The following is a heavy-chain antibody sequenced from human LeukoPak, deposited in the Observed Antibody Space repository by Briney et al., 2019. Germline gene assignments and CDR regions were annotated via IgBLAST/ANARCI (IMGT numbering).Heavy chain of an antibody. CDR2: INPNSGGT. CDR1: GYTLTSYD. CDR3: ANLGYCSGGSCAIRYFDY. D-gene: IGHD2-15*01. V-gene: IGHV1-2*06. J-gene: IGHJ4*02. Sequence: GASVKVSCKASGYTLTSYDINWVRQATGQGLEWMGRINPNSGGTNYAQKFQGRVTMTRDTSISTAYMELSRLRSDDTAVYYCANLGYCSGGSCAIRYFDYWGQGTLVTVSS.